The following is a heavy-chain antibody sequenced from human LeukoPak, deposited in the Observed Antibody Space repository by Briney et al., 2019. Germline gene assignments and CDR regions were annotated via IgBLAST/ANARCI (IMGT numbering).Heavy chain of an antibody. Sequence: PGGSLRLSCSASGFTFADYALSWFRQAPGKGLEWVGFIRSKTFRGTAEYAASVKDRFTFSRDDSKGIAYPQMNSLKTEGTAVYYCTRSTGYSDYWGQGTLVTVSS. CDR3: TRSTGYSDY. CDR2: IRSKTFRGTA. D-gene: IGHD3-9*01. CDR1: GFTFADYA. J-gene: IGHJ4*02. V-gene: IGHV3-49*03.